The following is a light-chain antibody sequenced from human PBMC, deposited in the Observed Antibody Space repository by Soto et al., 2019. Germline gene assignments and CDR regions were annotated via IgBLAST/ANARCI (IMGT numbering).Light chain of an antibody. CDR3: QNYDSDPIT. J-gene: IGKJ5*01. Sequence: IQMTQYPSSLSASVGSRFSITCLASQGINNYLAWYQQKPGKVPKVLIYAAYTLQPGVPSRFSGSGSGTDFTLTINSLQPDDIATYYCQNYDSDPITFGQGTRLEIK. V-gene: IGKV1-27*01. CDR1: QGINNY. CDR2: AAY.